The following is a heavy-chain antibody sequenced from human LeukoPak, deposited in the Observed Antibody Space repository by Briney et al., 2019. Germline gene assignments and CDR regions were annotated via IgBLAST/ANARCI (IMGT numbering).Heavy chain of an antibody. D-gene: IGHD4-17*01. CDR1: GFTFSGSN. CDR3: FGRTTVTPKTDY. V-gene: IGHV3-73*01. CDR2: IKTRANSYAT. J-gene: IGHJ4*02. Sequence: GGSLKLSCAASGFTFSGSNMHWVRQASGKGLEWVGRIKTRANSYATEYAASLKGRFTISRDDSKNTAYLQMNSLKTEDTAPYYCFGRTTVTPKTDYWGQGTLVTVSS.